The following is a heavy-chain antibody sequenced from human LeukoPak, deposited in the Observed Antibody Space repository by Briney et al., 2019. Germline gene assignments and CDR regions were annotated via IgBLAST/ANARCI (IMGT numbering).Heavy chain of an antibody. D-gene: IGHD3-3*01. J-gene: IGHJ6*03. CDR1: GFTFSSYA. CDR3: AKGVWRDYYYYYMDV. CDR2: ISGSGGST. Sequence: GGSLRLSCAASGFTFSSYAMSWVRQAPGKGLEWVSAISGSGGSTYYADYVKGRFTISRDNSKNTLYLQMNSLRAEDTAVYYCAKGVWRDYYYYYMDVWGKGTTVTVSS. V-gene: IGHV3-23*01.